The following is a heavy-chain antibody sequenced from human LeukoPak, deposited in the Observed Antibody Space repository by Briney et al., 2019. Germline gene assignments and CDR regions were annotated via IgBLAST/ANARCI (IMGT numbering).Heavy chain of an antibody. Sequence: ASVKVSCKASGGTFSSYAISWVRQAPGQGLEWMGGIIPIFGTANYAQKFQGRVTITADESTSTAYMELSSLRSEDTAVYYCASSHLVYGYGDPDAFDIWGQGTMVTVSS. CDR3: ASSHLVYGYGDPDAFDI. D-gene: IGHD4-17*01. J-gene: IGHJ3*02. CDR2: IIPIFGTA. V-gene: IGHV1-69*13. CDR1: GGTFSSYA.